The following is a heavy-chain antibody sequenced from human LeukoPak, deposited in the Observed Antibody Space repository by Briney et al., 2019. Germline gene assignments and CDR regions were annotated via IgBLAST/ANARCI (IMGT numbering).Heavy chain of an antibody. D-gene: IGHD3-10*01. Sequence: SETLSLTCTVSGGSISSGVYYWNWIRQHPGKGLEWIGYIYYSGSTYYNPSLKSRVIISVDTSKNQFSLKLSSVTAADTAVYYCARFRGGFRDHFDYWGQGTLVTVSS. CDR1: GGSISSGVYY. J-gene: IGHJ4*02. CDR2: IYYSGST. V-gene: IGHV4-31*03. CDR3: ARFRGGFRDHFDY.